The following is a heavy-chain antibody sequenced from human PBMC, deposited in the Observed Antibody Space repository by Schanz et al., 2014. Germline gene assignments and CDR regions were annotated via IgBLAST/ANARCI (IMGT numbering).Heavy chain of an antibody. V-gene: IGHV3-11*03. Sequence: PGGSLRLSCAASGFTFSDYYMTWMRQAPGKGLEWISYISNSGTYTKYADSVKGRFVISRDNARSSLYLQMSSLRDGDTAVYYCASVIMVAGNHRDGRDVWGQWTTVIVSS. CDR3: ASVIMVAGNHRDGRDV. CDR2: ISNSGTYT. D-gene: IGHD6-19*01. J-gene: IGHJ6*02. CDR1: GFTFSDYY.